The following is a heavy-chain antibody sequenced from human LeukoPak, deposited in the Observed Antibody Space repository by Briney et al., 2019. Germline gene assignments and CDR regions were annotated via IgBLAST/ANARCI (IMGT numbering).Heavy chain of an antibody. V-gene: IGHV3-7*01. Sequence: GGSLRLSCAASGFSFSSYLMSWVRQAPGKGLEWVANIKEDGSEKYYVDSVKGRFTISRDNAKNSLSLQMNGLRAEDTAVYYCARALLSVRGTIIPNWFDPWGQGTLVTVSS. CDR1: GFSFSSYL. CDR3: ARALLSVRGTIIPNWFDP. CDR2: IKEDGSEK. J-gene: IGHJ5*02. D-gene: IGHD3-10*01.